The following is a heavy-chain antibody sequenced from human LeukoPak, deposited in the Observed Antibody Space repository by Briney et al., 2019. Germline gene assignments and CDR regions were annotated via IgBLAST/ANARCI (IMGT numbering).Heavy chain of an antibody. J-gene: IGHJ5*02. V-gene: IGHV4-39*07. CDR1: GGSISSSSYY. CDR2: IYYSGST. CDR3: ARTQSGLGWFGP. Sequence: SETLSLTCTVSGGSISSSSYYWGWIRQPPGKGLEWIGSIYYSGSTYYNPSLKSRVTISVDTSKNQVSLILNSVTAADTARYYCARTQSGLGWFGPWGQGTLVTVSS.